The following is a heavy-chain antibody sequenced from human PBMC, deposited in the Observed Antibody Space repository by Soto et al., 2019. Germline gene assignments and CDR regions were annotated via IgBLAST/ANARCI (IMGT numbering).Heavy chain of an antibody. J-gene: IGHJ4*02. CDR3: ASQERVPVGLDY. D-gene: IGHD1-1*01. CDR1: GFTFTNAA. V-gene: IGHV3-33*01. CDR2: IWYDGSKE. Sequence: QVHLVESGGGVVQPGRSLRLSCAASGFTFTNAAMHWVRQAPGKGLEWVAVIWYDGSKEYYADSVKGRFTVSRDNSKNTLYLQMNSLRAEDTAVYYGASQERVPVGLDYWGLGTLVTVSS.